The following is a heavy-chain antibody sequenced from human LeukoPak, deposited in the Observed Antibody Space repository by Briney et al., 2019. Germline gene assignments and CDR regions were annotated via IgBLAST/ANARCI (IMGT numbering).Heavy chain of an antibody. J-gene: IGHJ2*01. CDR3: ARNNYDILTGYSPRNGYFDL. D-gene: IGHD3-9*01. CDR1: GGSISSGGYY. Sequence: SETLSLTCTVSGGSISSGGYYWSWIRQHPGKGLEWIGYIYYSGSTYYNPSLKSRVTISVDTSKNQFSLKLSSVTAADTAVYYCARNNYDILTGYSPRNGYFDLWGRGTLVTVSS. CDR2: IYYSGST. V-gene: IGHV4-31*03.